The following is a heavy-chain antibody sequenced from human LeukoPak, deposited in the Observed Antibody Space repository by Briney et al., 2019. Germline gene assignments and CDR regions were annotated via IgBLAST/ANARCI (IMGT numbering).Heavy chain of an antibody. CDR3: ASGGRDYYDSSGYPLTY. Sequence: SVKVSCKASGGTFISYAISWVRQAPGQGLEWMGGIIPIFGTANYAQKFQGRVTITADESTSTAYMELSSLRSEDTAVYYYASGGRDYYDSSGYPLTYWGQGTLVTVSS. J-gene: IGHJ4*02. CDR1: GGTFISYA. V-gene: IGHV1-69*13. D-gene: IGHD3-22*01. CDR2: IIPIFGTA.